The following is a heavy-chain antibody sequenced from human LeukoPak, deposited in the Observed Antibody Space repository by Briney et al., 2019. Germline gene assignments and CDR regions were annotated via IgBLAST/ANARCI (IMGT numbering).Heavy chain of an antibody. V-gene: IGHV3-23*01. J-gene: IGHJ4*02. CDR1: GFTFKSYA. D-gene: IGHD3-9*01. CDR2: ISGSGGST. Sequence: GGSLRLSCAASGFTFKSYAMNWVRQAPGKGLEWVSSISGSGGSTYYADSVKDRFTISRDNSKNTLSLQMNSLRAEDTAVYYCARETSSREYDILTGYYNAYYFDYWGQGTLVTVSS. CDR3: ARETSSREYDILTGYYNAYYFDY.